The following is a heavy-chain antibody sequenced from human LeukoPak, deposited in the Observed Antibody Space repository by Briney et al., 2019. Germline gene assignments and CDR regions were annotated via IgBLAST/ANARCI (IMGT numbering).Heavy chain of an antibody. CDR2: IYHTGST. CDR1: NGSITSGGYY. D-gene: IGHD4-11*01. V-gene: IGHV4-31*03. J-gene: IGHJ5*02. Sequence: PSQTLSLTCTVSNGSITSGGYYWSWLRQHPGKGLEWIGHIYHTGSTYYNSSLKSRLTMSVDTSKNEFSLRLNSVTVADTAVYYCARGGVVTTTPRFDPWGQGTLVTVFS. CDR3: ARGGVVTTTPRFDP.